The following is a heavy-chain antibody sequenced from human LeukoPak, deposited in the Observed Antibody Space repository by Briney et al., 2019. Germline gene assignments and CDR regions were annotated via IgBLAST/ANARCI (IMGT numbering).Heavy chain of an antibody. J-gene: IGHJ4*02. D-gene: IGHD3-10*01. CDR2: ISSSSSYI. CDR1: GFTFSSYS. CDR3: ARILWFGELYLYYFDY. Sequence: GGSLRLSCAASGFTFSSYSMNWVRQAPGKGLEWVSSISSSSSYIYYADSVKGRFTISRDNAKNSLYLQMNSLRAEDTAVYYCARILWFGELYLYYFDYWGQGTLVTVSS. V-gene: IGHV3-21*01.